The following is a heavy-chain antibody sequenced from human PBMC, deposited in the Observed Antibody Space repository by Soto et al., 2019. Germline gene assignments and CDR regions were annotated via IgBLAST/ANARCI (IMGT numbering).Heavy chain of an antibody. J-gene: IGHJ4*02. V-gene: IGHV3-23*01. D-gene: IGHD3-9*01. CDR2: LYGSVGGV. CDR3: VREAVPFDFIWLAHD. CDR1: GFNFRDYA. Sequence: GGSLRLTCAASGFNFRDYAIIWIRQVPGKGLQWVSGLYGSVGGVHYADSVKGRFTISRDNYAYSAYLQMNNLRIEDTAVYYCVREAVPFDFIWLAHDWGQGTVVTVSS.